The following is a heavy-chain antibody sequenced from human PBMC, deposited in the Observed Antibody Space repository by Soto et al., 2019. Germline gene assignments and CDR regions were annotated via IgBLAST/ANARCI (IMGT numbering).Heavy chain of an antibody. Sequence: GGSLRLSCAASGFTFSNAWMSWVRQAPGKGLEWVGRIKSKTDGGTTDYAAPVKGRFTISRDDSKNTLYLQMNSLKTEDTAVYYCTTEDGSGSYFDYWGQGTLVTVSS. V-gene: IGHV3-15*01. CDR2: IKSKTDGGTT. CDR1: GFTFSNAW. D-gene: IGHD3-10*01. J-gene: IGHJ4*02. CDR3: TTEDGSGSYFDY.